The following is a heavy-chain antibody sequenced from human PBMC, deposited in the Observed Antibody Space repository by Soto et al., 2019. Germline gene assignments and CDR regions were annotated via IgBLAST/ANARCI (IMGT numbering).Heavy chain of an antibody. V-gene: IGHV1-8*01. Sequence: QVQLVQSGAEVKKSGASVKVSCKASGYTFTTSDINWVRQAPGQGLEWMGNIYPDNGNTDYAQKFQGRVTMTRNTCINRAYMELKSLTSEDTGVYYCAREYGISGTGRVGFDLWGQGTLVTVSS. D-gene: IGHD1-20*01. J-gene: IGHJ4*02. CDR2: IYPDNGNT. CDR1: GYTFTTSD. CDR3: AREYGISGTGRVGFDL.